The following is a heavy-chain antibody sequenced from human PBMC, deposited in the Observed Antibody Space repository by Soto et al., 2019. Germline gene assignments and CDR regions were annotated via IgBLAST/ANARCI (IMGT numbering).Heavy chain of an antibody. V-gene: IGHV3-21*01. CDR3: ARDRAYYDFWSGYPPGAFDI. Sequence: PGGSLRLSCAASGSTFSSYSMNWVRQAPGKGLEWVSSISSSSSYIYYADSVKGRFTISRDNAKNSLYLQMNSLRAEDTAVYYCARDRAYYDFWSGYPPGAFDIWGQGTMVTVSS. D-gene: IGHD3-3*01. CDR1: GSTFSSYS. CDR2: ISSSSSYI. J-gene: IGHJ3*02.